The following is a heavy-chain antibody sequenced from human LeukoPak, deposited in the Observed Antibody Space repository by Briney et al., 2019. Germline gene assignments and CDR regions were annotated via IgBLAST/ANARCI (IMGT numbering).Heavy chain of an antibody. V-gene: IGHV4-59*01. CDR3: ARDSGPYGDFKFDP. D-gene: IGHD4-17*01. J-gene: IGHJ5*02. CDR1: GGSISSYY. Sequence: SETLSLTCTVSGGSISSYYRSWIRQPPGKGLEWIGYIYYSGSTNYNPSLKSRVTISVDTSKNQFSLELSSVTAADTAVYYCARDSGPYGDFKFDPWGQGTLVTVSS. CDR2: IYYSGST.